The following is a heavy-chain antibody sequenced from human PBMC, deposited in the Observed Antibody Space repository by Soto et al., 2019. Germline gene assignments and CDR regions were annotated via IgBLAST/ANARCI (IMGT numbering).Heavy chain of an antibody. Sequence: ASVKVSCKASGYTFTSYGISWVRQAPGQWLEWMGWISAYNGNTNYAQKLQGRVTMTTDTSTSTAYMELGSLRSDDTAVYYCARDFPHYDFWSGYFPLLAAPIDAFDIWGQGTMVTV. CDR2: ISAYNGNT. J-gene: IGHJ3*02. CDR1: GYTFTSYG. V-gene: IGHV1-18*01. D-gene: IGHD3-3*01. CDR3: ARDFPHYDFWSGYFPLLAAPIDAFDI.